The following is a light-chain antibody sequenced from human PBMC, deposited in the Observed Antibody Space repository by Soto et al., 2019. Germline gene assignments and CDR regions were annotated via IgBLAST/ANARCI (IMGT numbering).Light chain of an antibody. CDR3: QQYVTSPGT. V-gene: IGKV3-11*01. CDR2: DAS. CDR1: QSVTNS. Sequence: EIVLTQSPATLSLSPGERATLSCGASQSVTNSLAWYQQKPGQAPRLLVYDASNRATGIPTRFSGSGSGTDFTLTISNLEPEDFAVYYCQQYVTSPGTFGQGTKVDIK. J-gene: IGKJ1*01.